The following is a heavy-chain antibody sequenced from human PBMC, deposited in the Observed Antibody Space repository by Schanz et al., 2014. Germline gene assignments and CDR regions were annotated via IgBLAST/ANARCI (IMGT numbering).Heavy chain of an antibody. CDR2: ISGSGGST. V-gene: IGHV3-23*01. CDR1: GFTFSSYA. J-gene: IGHJ3*02. CDR3: AKGRCGELSAFDT. D-gene: IGHD3-10*01. Sequence: EVKLLESGGGLVQPGGSLRLSCAASGFTFSSYAMSWVRQAPGKGLEWVSAISGSGGSTYYADSVKGRFTISRDNAKSTLYLQMNSLRAEDTAVYYCAKGRCGELSAFDTWGQGTMVTVSS.